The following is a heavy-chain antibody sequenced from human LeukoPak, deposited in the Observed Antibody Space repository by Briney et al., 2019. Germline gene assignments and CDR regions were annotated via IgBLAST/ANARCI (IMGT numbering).Heavy chain of an antibody. CDR3: ATYRQVLLPFES. CDR1: GFTFSTFA. CDR2: IFPSGGEI. V-gene: IGHV3-23*01. D-gene: IGHD2-8*02. Sequence: PGGSPRLSCEASGFTFSTFAMIWVRQPPGKGLEWVSSIFPSGGEIHYADSVRGRFTISRDNSKSTLSLQMNGLRAEDTAIYYCATYRQVLLPFESWGQGTLVTVSS. J-gene: IGHJ4*02.